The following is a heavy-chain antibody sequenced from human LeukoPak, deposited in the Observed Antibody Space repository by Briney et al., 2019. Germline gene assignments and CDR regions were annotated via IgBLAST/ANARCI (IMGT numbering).Heavy chain of an antibody. Sequence: SETLSLTCTVSGGSISSYYWSWIRQPAGKGLEWIERIYTSGSTNYNPSLKSRVTMSVDTSKNQFSLKLSSVTAADTAVYYCARGIVVVPAATKYYYYMDVWGKGTTVTVSS. D-gene: IGHD2-2*01. CDR1: GGSISSYY. V-gene: IGHV4-4*07. CDR2: IYTSGST. J-gene: IGHJ6*03. CDR3: ARGIVVVPAATKYYYYMDV.